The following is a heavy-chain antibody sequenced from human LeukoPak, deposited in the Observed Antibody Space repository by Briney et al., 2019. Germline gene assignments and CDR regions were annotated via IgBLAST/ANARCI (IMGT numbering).Heavy chain of an antibody. J-gene: IGHJ3*02. CDR2: IKGDGSSP. V-gene: IGHV3-74*01. CDR3: VRVRPRVGATNDAFDI. D-gene: IGHD1-26*01. CDR1: GFTFSSHW. Sequence: GGSLRLSCAASGFTFSSHWMHWVRQAPGKGLVWVSRIKGDGSSPTYADSVKGRFTIPRDNAKNTLYLQMNGLRAEDTAVYYCVRVRPRVGATNDAFDIWGQGTMVTVSS.